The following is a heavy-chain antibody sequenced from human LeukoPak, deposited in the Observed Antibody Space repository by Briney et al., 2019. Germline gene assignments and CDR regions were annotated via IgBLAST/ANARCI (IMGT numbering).Heavy chain of an antibody. CDR3: ARDSTFYGMDV. Sequence: NPSETLSLTCTVSGGSISSYYWSWIRQPPGKGLEWIGYIYYSGSTNYNPSLKSRDTISVDTSKNQFSLKLSSVTAADTAVYYCARDSTFYGMDVWGQGTTVTVSS. CDR1: GGSISSYY. J-gene: IGHJ6*02. V-gene: IGHV4-59*01. D-gene: IGHD2/OR15-2a*01. CDR2: IYYSGST.